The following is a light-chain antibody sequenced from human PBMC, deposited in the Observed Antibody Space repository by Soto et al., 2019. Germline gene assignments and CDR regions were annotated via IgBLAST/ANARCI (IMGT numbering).Light chain of an antibody. Sequence: QSALTQPASVSGSPGQSITISCTGTSSDVGAYNYVSWYQQHPGKAPKLIIYDVSNRPSGVSNRFSGSKSGNTASLTISGLQAEEEADYYCSSYTSSSTLVFGGGTKLTVL. CDR2: DVS. CDR1: SSDVGAYNY. J-gene: IGLJ2*01. V-gene: IGLV2-14*01. CDR3: SSYTSSSTLV.